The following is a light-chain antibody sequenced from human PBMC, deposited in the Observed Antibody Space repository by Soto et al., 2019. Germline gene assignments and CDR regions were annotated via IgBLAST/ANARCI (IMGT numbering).Light chain of an antibody. Sequence: DIVMTQSPDSLAVSLGERATLNCKSSQSILYTSSKRNYLAWYQYKPGQPPKLLVYWASTRESGVPARFSGSGSETDFTLTISSLQAEAVAVYYCHQSYSNPQTFGQGTRVEIK. V-gene: IGKV4-1*01. CDR2: WAS. CDR3: HQSYSNPQT. J-gene: IGKJ1*01. CDR1: QSILYTSSKRNY.